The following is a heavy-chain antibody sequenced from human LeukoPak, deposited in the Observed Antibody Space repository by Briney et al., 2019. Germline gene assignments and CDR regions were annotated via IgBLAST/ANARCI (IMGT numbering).Heavy chain of an antibody. D-gene: IGHD5-18*01. J-gene: IGHJ4*02. Sequence: SGPTLVNPTQTLTLTCTFSGFSLSTSGVGVGWIRQPPGKALECLALIYWNDDKRYSPSLKSRLTITKDTSKDQVVLTMTNMDPVDTATYYCAHAQADVGYNFGYAAYWGQGTLVTVSS. CDR3: AHAQADVGYNFGYAAY. CDR2: IYWNDDK. CDR1: GFSLSTSGVG. V-gene: IGHV2-5*01.